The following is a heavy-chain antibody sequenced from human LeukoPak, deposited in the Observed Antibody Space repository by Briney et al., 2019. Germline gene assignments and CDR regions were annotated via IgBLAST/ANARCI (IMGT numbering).Heavy chain of an antibody. J-gene: IGHJ4*02. CDR1: GFTFSNYA. CDR2: ISDSGDPT. V-gene: IGHV3-23*01. Sequence: GGSLRLSCAASGFTFSNYAMSWVRQAPGKGLEWVSTISDSGDPTYYADSVKGRFTISRDNSKNTLYLKVNSLRAEDTAVYYCARIVGMPAGSDYYFDYWGRGTLVTVSS. CDR3: ARIVGMPAGSDYYFDY. D-gene: IGHD3-10*01.